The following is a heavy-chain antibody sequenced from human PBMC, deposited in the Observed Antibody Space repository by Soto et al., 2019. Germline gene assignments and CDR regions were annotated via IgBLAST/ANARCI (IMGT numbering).Heavy chain of an antibody. CDR2: IYYSGRT. D-gene: IGHD6-19*01. J-gene: IGHJ5*02. Sequence: PSETLSLTCTVSGGSITSGGYYWSWIRQHPGKGLEWIGYIYYSGRTNYNPSLKSRVTISVDTSKNQFSLKLSSVTAADTAVYYCARTQGIAVADQILGDWFDPWGQGTLVTVSS. CDR1: GGSITSGGYY. V-gene: IGHV4-61*08. CDR3: ARTQGIAVADQILGDWFDP.